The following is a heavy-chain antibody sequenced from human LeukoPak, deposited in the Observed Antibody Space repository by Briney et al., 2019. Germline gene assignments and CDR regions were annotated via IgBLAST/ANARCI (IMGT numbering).Heavy chain of an antibody. D-gene: IGHD4-23*01. J-gene: IGHJ6*03. V-gene: IGHV1-18*01. CDR3: ARGVVTPGEYYYYYMDV. CDR1: GYTFTSYG. Sequence: ASVKVSCKASGYTFTSYGISWVRQAPGQGLEWMGWISAYNGNTNYAQKLQGRVTMTTDTSTSTAYMELRSLRSDDTAVYYCARGVVTPGEYYYYYMDVWGKGTTVTVSS. CDR2: ISAYNGNT.